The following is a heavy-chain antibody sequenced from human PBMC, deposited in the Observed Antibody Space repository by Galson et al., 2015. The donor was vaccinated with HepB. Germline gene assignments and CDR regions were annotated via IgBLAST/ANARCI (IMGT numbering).Heavy chain of an antibody. Sequence: VKVSCKASGYTFSTYAINWVRQAPGQGLEWMGWINTHTGNPTYAPGFTGRFVFSLDSSVTTAYLQITSLKAGDTAVYYCAREGFGEIAFDYWGQGSLVTVSS. J-gene: IGHJ4*02. D-gene: IGHD3-10*01. CDR3: AREGFGEIAFDY. V-gene: IGHV7-4-1*02. CDR1: GYTFSTYA. CDR2: INTHTGNP.